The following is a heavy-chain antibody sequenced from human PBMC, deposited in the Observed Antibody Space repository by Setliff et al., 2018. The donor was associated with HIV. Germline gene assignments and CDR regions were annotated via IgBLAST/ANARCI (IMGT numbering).Heavy chain of an antibody. Sequence: QPGGSLRLSCGASGFTFSTYGMHWVRQVPGKGLEWVALIYYDGSIKDYADSVKGRFTISRDNSKNTVYLQLNSLRAEDTAVYYCVTSPNIVSRWGQGTLVTVSS. V-gene: IGHV3-33*01. J-gene: IGHJ4*02. CDR3: VTSPNIVSR. CDR1: GFTFSTYG. D-gene: IGHD5-12*01. CDR2: IYYDGSIK.